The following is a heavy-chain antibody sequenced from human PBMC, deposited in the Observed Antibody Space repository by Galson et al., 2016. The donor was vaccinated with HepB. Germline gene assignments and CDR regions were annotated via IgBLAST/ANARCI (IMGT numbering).Heavy chain of an antibody. D-gene: IGHD3-9*01. CDR1: GFTFSRYE. CDR3: AREPVRLDDLLTGPPKNPDY. Sequence: SLRLSCAASGFTFSRYEMNWVRQAPGKGLEWVSYISSSGTTTYYADSVKGRFTISRDNAKNSLYLQMNSLRAEDTAVYYCAREPVRLDDLLTGPPKNPDYWGQGTLVTVSS. J-gene: IGHJ4*02. CDR2: ISSSGTTT. V-gene: IGHV3-48*03.